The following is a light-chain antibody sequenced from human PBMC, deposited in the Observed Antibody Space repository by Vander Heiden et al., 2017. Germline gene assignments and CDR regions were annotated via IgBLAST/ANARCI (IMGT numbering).Light chain of an antibody. J-gene: IGKJ2*01. CDR3: QQYDNLPYT. Sequence: DIQMTQSPSSLSASVGDRVTITCQASQDISNYLNWYQQKPGKAPKLLIYDASNLETGVPSRFSGSGSGTDFTFNISSLQPEDIATYYCQQYDNLPYTVGQGTKLEI. CDR1: QDISNY. V-gene: IGKV1-33*01. CDR2: DAS.